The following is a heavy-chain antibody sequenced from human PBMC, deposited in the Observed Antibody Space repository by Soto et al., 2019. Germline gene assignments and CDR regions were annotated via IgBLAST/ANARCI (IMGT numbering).Heavy chain of an antibody. Sequence: VQLVESGGDLVQPGGSLRLSCAARGLTFSTYWMHWVRQAPGKGLVWVSRISSDGSTTNYADSVKGRFAISRDNAKNTLYLQMNSLRDDDTAMYYCGGGGQSGSHTYYFDYWGEGTLVTVSS. CDR3: GGGGQSGSHTYYFDY. CDR2: ISSDGSTT. V-gene: IGHV3-74*01. J-gene: IGHJ4*02. CDR1: GLTFSTYW. D-gene: IGHD1-26*01.